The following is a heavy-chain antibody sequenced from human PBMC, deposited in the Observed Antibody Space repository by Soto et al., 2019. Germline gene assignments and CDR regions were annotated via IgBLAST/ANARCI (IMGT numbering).Heavy chain of an antibody. CDR1: GFAFDING. CDR2: ISAGGGTT. V-gene: IGHV3-23*01. Sequence: EVQLLDSGGGLVQPGGSLRLSCAASGFAFDINGMTWVRQVPGKGLEWVSAISAGGGTTYYADPVKGRFTSSRDNSKNMLYLQMNSLRAEDTAVYYCAKVRRDFAWLSELDYFDYWGQGTPVTVSS. D-gene: IGHD3-9*01. CDR3: AKVRRDFAWLSELDYFDY. J-gene: IGHJ4*02.